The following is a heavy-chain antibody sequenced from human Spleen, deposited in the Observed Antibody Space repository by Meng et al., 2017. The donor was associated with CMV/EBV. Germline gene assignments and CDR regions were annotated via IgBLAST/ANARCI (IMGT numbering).Heavy chain of an antibody. CDR1: GYTFTSYG. CDR3: ARAMGGYSGYHYYYYGMDV. CDR2: IIPIFGTA. D-gene: IGHD5-12*01. Sequence: SVKVSCKASGYTFTSYGISWVRQAPGQGLEWMGGIIPIFGTANYAQKFQGRVTITTDESTSTAYMELSSLRSEDTAVYYCARAMGGYSGYHYYYYGMDVWGQGTTVTVSS. V-gene: IGHV1-69*05. J-gene: IGHJ6*02.